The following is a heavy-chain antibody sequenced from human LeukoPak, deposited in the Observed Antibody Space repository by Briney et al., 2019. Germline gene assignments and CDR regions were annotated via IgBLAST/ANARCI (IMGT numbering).Heavy chain of an antibody. J-gene: IGHJ3*01. Sequence: GGSLRLSCAASGFTFSSFGMHWVRQAPGKGLEWVAVISYDGSNKYYADSVKGRFTISRDNSKNTVYLQVNSLGAEDMAVYYCARDQYWLEYCTEGVCRDTFDLWGQGTMVTVSS. CDR3: ARDQYWLEYCTEGVCRDTFDL. D-gene: IGHD2-8*01. CDR2: ISYDGSNK. CDR1: GFTFSSFG. V-gene: IGHV3-30*03.